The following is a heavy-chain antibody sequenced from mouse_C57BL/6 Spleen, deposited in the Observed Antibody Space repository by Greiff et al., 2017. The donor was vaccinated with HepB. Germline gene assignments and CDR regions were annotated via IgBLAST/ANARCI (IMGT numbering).Heavy chain of an antibody. V-gene: IGHV1-81*01. CDR2: IYPRSGNT. CDR3: ARSVTTVVAPYAMDY. Sequence: VMLVESGAELARPGASVKLSCKASGYTFTSYGISWVKQRTGQGLEWIGEIYPRSGNTYYNEKFKGKATLTADKSSSTAYMELHSLTSEESAVYFCARSVTTVVAPYAMDYWGQGTSVTVSS. J-gene: IGHJ4*01. CDR1: GYTFTSYG. D-gene: IGHD1-1*01.